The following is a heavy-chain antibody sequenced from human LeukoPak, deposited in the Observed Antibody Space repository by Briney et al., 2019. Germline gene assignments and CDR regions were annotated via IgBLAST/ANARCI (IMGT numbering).Heavy chain of an antibody. D-gene: IGHD4-23*01. Sequence: PGGSLRLSCAASGFTFSSYAMSWVRQAPGKGLEWVSAISGSGGSTYYADSVKGRFTISRDNSKNTLYLQMNSLRAEDTAVYYCAKGSGGYYYYYMDVWGKGTTVTVSS. CDR1: GFTFSSYA. CDR2: ISGSGGST. J-gene: IGHJ6*03. V-gene: IGHV3-23*01. CDR3: AKGSGGYYYYYMDV.